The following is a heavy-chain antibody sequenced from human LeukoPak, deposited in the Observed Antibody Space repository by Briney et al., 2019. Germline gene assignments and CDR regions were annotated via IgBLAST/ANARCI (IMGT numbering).Heavy chain of an antibody. V-gene: IGHV1-18*01. CDR3: ARAEQYQLLLH. D-gene: IGHD2-2*01. Sequence: ASVKVSCKASGYTFTSYGITWVRQAPGQGLEWMGWISAYNGNTNYAQKLQGRVTMTTDTSTSAAYLDLRSLRSDDTAVYYCARAEQYQLLLHWGQGTLVTVSS. J-gene: IGHJ4*02. CDR2: ISAYNGNT. CDR1: GYTFTSYG.